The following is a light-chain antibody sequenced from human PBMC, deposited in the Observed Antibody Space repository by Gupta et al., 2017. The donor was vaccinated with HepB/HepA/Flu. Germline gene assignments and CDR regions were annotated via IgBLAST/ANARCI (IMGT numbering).Light chain of an antibody. CDR2: DAS. J-gene: IGKJ2*04. CDR1: QDISNY. Sequence: DSQMTESPSSLSASVGDRVSITSQASQDISNYLNWYQQKTGKAPKLLIYDASNLETGVPSRFSGSGSGTDFTCTISSLQPEDIATYYCQQYDNRATCSFGQGTKLEIK. CDR3: QQYDNRATCS. V-gene: IGKV1-33*01.